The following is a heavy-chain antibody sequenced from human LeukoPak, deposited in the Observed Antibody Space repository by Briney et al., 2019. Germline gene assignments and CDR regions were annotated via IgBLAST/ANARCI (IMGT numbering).Heavy chain of an antibody. CDR3: AREIGDYYDSSGYRTYYFDY. J-gene: IGHJ4*02. D-gene: IGHD3-22*01. CDR2: IYTSGST. CDR1: GDSISSGSYY. V-gene: IGHV4-61*02. Sequence: TSETLSLTCIVSGDSISSGSYYWSWIRQPAGKGLEWIGRIYTSGSTNYNPSLKSRVTMSVDTSKNQISLKLSSVTAADTAVYYCAREIGDYYDSSGYRTYYFDYWGQGTLVTVSS.